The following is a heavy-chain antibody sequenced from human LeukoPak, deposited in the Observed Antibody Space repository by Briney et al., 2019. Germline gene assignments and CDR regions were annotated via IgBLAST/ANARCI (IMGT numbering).Heavy chain of an antibody. CDR1: GGSLCTYL. Sequence: PSETLSLTCIVSGGSLCTYLWSWVRQSPGGWLEWVGYIYYSGSTSYNPPLKSRLAISTDTSNTQFYLKLSSVTAADTAVYYCARVVTSGSWEYFDYWGQGILVTVSS. CDR3: ARVVTSGSWEYFDY. CDR2: IYYSGST. V-gene: IGHV4-59*01. D-gene: IGHD1-26*01. J-gene: IGHJ4*02.